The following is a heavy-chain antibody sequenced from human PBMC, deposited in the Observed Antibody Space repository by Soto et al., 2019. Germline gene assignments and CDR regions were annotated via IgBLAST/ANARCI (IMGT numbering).Heavy chain of an antibody. V-gene: IGHV3-48*02. CDR1: GFTFTSNS. CDR3: ARGRVGTAYFDY. CDR2: ITSSSTI. J-gene: IGHJ4*02. Sequence: PGGSLRLSCAASGFTFTSNSMNWVRQAQGKGLEWISYITSSSTIYYADSVKGRFTISRDNAKNSLYLQMNSLRDDDTAVYYCARGRVGTAYFDYWGQGALVTVSS. D-gene: IGHD2-21*02.